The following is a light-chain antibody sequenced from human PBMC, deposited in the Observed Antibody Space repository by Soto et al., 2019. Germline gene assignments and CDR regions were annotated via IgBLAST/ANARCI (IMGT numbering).Light chain of an antibody. CDR2: EVN. Sequence: QSALTQPASVSGSPGQSITISCTGTSSDVGGFDLVSWYQQYPGKAPKLMIYEVNKRPSGVSNRVSGSKSASTASLTISGLQSDDEADYYCCSYAGGSGYVFGTGTQLTVL. V-gene: IGLV2-23*02. CDR1: SSDVGGFDL. CDR3: CSYAGGSGYV. J-gene: IGLJ1*01.